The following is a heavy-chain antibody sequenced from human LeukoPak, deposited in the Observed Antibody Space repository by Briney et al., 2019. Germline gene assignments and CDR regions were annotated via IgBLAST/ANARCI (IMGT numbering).Heavy chain of an antibody. V-gene: IGHV4-30-2*01. J-gene: IGHJ4*02. CDR1: GGSISSGGYS. D-gene: IGHD3-16*01. CDR2: IYHSGST. CDR3: ARGSHKRKLRLGELYLAEKFDY. Sequence: KASETLSLTCAVSGGSISSGGYSWSWIRQPPGKGLEWIGYIYHSGSTYYNPSLKSRVTISVDRSKNQFSLKLSSVTAADTAVYYCARGSHKRKLRLGELYLAEKFDYWGQGTLVTVSS.